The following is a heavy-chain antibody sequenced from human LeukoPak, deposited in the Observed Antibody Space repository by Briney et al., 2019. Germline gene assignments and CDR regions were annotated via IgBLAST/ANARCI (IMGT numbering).Heavy chain of an antibody. V-gene: IGHV3-7*01. Sequence: GSLRLSCAASGFTFSSYWMSWVRQAPGEGLEWVANIKQDGSENYFVDTVKGRFTISRDNARNSLYLQMNSLRVEDTAVYYCARRRYGEGFDIWGQGTMVTVSS. J-gene: IGHJ3*02. CDR3: ARRRYGEGFDI. CDR1: GFTFSSYW. D-gene: IGHD4-17*01. CDR2: IKQDGSEN.